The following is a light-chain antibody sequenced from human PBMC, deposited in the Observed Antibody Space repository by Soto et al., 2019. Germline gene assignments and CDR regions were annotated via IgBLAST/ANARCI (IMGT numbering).Light chain of an antibody. CDR2: EVS. V-gene: IGLV2-14*01. J-gene: IGLJ2*01. Sequence: QSALTRPASVSGSPGQSIAISCTGTSSDIGSYHYVSWYQHHPGKAPKLIIYEVSNRPSGVSDRFSGSKSGNTASLTISGLQAEDEADYYCSSYASSSTLVFGGGTKLTVL. CDR3: SSYASSSTLV. CDR1: SSDIGSYHY.